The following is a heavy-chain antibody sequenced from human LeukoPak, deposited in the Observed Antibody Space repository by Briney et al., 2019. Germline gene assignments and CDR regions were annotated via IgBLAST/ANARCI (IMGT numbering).Heavy chain of an antibody. J-gene: IGHJ4*02. CDR1: GFTFSGYW. CDR2: IKQDGSEK. D-gene: IGHD5-12*01. CDR3: ARDLPKYFGYDQFMGSLGH. V-gene: IGHV3-7*01. Sequence: GGSLRLSCAVSGFTFSGYWMSWVRQAPGKGLEWVANIKQDGSEKYYVDSVKGRFTISRDNAKNSLYLQMNSLRAEDTAVYYCARDLPKYFGYDQFMGSLGHWGQGTLVTVSS.